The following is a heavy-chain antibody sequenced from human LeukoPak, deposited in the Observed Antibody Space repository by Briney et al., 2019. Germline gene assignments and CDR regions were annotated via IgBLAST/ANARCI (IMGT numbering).Heavy chain of an antibody. D-gene: IGHD2-8*02. Sequence: SETLSLTCAVYGGSFSGYYWTWIRQPPGKGLEWIGEINHSGGTDYNPSLMSRVTVSVDTSKNQFSLKVTSVTAADTAVYYCARGRRQRTSAPFDIWGQGTMVTVSS. CDR1: GGSFSGYY. CDR3: ARGRRQRTSAPFDI. J-gene: IGHJ3*02. CDR2: INHSGGT. V-gene: IGHV4-34*01.